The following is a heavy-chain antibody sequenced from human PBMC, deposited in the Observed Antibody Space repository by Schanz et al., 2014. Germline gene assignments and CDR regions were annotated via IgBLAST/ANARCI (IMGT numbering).Heavy chain of an antibody. D-gene: IGHD3-3*01. CDR1: GFTFSSYG. CDR2: IWYDGNNK. V-gene: IGHV3-33*01. CDR3: ARDKGGYYPFDY. Sequence: QMHLAESGGGVVQPGRSLRLSCAASGFTFSSYGMHWVRQAPGKGLEWVAVIWYDGNNKFYADSVKGRFTISRDNAKNSLYLQMNSLRAEDTAVYYCARDKGGYYPFDYWGQGTLVTVSS. J-gene: IGHJ4*02.